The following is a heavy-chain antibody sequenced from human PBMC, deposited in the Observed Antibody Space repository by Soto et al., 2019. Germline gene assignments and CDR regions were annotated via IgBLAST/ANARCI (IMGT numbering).Heavy chain of an antibody. CDR3: ARSIAARLNWFDP. CDR1: GFTFSSYW. J-gene: IGHJ5*02. D-gene: IGHD6-6*01. CDR2: IKQYGSER. V-gene: IGHV3-7*01. Sequence: PGGSLRLSCAASGFTFSSYWMSWVRQAPGKGLEWVANIKQYGSERYYVDFVKGRFTISRDNAKNSLYLQMNSLRAEDTAVYYCARSIAARLNWFDPWGQGTLVTVAS.